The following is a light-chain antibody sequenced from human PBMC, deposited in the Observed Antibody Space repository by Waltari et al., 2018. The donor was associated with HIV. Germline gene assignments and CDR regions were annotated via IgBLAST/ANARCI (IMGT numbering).Light chain of an antibody. CDR3: QQYGNSPRT. CDR1: QTVISDY. J-gene: IGKJ2*01. V-gene: IGKV3-20*01. Sequence: EIVLTQSPGTLSLSPGERATLSCRASQTVISDYLACYQQKPGQPPRLLMYGASTRASGIPDRFSGSGSGTDFTLTISRLEPEDFAVYYCQQYGNSPRTFGQGTNLEIK. CDR2: GAS.